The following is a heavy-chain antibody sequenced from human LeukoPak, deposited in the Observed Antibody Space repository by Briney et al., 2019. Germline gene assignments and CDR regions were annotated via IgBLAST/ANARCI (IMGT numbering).Heavy chain of an antibody. D-gene: IGHD2-21*01. V-gene: IGHV3-23*01. CDR3: ARASFVVVIAIPNY. CDR2: ISGSGGST. Sequence: HSGGSLRLSCAASGFTFSSYAMSWVRQAPGKGLEWVSSISGSGGSTQYADSVQGRFAISRDNSKNTLYLQMNSLRAEDTAVYYCARASFVVVIAIPNYWGQGTLVTVSS. J-gene: IGHJ4*02. CDR1: GFTFSSYA.